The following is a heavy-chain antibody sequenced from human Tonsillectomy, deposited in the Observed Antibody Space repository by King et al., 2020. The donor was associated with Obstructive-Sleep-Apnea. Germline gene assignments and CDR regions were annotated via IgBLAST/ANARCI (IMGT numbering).Heavy chain of an antibody. V-gene: IGHV3-23*04. CDR1: GFTFSSYA. D-gene: IGHD3-9*01. CDR2: VSGSSGNT. CDR3: ASWPPEGRYFDWSNFDY. Sequence: VQLVESGGGLVQPGGSLRLSCAASGFTFSSYAMSWVRQAPGKGLEWVSTVSGSSGNTNYAVSVHGRFTISRDNSKNTLYLQMNSLRAEDTAVYYCASWPPEGRYFDWSNFDYWGQGTLVTVSS. J-gene: IGHJ4*02.